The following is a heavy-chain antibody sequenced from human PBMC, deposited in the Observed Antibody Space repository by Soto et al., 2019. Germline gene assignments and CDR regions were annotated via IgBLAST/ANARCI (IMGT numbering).Heavy chain of an antibody. J-gene: IGHJ4*02. D-gene: IGHD1-26*01. CDR1: GSTFDISG. V-gene: IGHV3-20*04. CDR2: TNWNGGST. Sequence: GGSLRLSCEASGSTFDISGTSWFRQAPGKGLEWVSGTNWNGGSTGYGDSVKGRFTISRDNTKDSLYLQMNSLRAEDTAIYYSARGSAFIGLDYWGQGT. CDR3: ARGSAFIGLDY.